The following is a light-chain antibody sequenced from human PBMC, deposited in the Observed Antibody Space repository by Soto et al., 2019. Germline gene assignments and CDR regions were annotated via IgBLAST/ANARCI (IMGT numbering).Light chain of an antibody. V-gene: IGKV1-9*01. CDR2: AAS. CDR3: QQLNSYPWT. CDR1: QGISTY. J-gene: IGKJ1*01. Sequence: IQLTQSPSSLSASVGDRVTITCRASQGISTYLAWYQQKPGKAPKLLIYAASTLQSGVPSRLRGSGYGTDFTITISSMQSEDFATYYCQQLNSYPWTFGHGTKVDIK.